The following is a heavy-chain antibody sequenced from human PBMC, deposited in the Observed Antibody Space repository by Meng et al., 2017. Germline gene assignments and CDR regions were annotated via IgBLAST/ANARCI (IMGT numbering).Heavy chain of an antibody. D-gene: IGHD1-14*01. CDR2: INPNSGGT. V-gene: IGHV1-2*06. Sequence: ASVKVSCKPSGYNFPDYYIHWVRQAPGQGLEWMGRINPNSGGTNYAQKFQGRVTMTRDTSISTAYMELSRLRSDDTAVYYCARVNQRKFDYWGQGTLVTVSS. CDR3: ARVNQRKFDY. J-gene: IGHJ4*02. CDR1: GYNFPDYY.